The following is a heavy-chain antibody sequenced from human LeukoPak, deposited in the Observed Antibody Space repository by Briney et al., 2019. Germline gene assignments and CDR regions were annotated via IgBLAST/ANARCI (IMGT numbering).Heavy chain of an antibody. V-gene: IGHV3-21*01. Sequence: GGSLRLSCAASAFTFSSYSMNWVRQAPGKGLEWVSSISSSSSYIYYADSVKGRFTISRDNSKNTLYLQMNSLRAEDTAVYYCAKDTGRYSYGYKFFDYWGQGTLVTVSS. D-gene: IGHD5-18*01. CDR2: ISSSSSYI. CDR3: AKDTGRYSYGYKFFDY. CDR1: AFTFSSYS. J-gene: IGHJ4*02.